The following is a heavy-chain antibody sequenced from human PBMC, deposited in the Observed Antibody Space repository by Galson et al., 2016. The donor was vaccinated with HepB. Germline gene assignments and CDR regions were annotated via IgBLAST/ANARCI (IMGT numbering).Heavy chain of an antibody. CDR1: GFTVSDNY. CDR3: VGSHYRSSSDY. J-gene: IGHJ4*02. Sequence: SLRLSCAASGFTVSDNYVSWVRQLPGKGLEWASGIYASGRTFYADSVKGRFTIDNSKNTPFLQMNSLRVEDTAVYYCVGSHYRSSSDYWGQGTLVTVSS. D-gene: IGHD1-26*01. CDR2: IYASGRT. V-gene: IGHV3-53*01.